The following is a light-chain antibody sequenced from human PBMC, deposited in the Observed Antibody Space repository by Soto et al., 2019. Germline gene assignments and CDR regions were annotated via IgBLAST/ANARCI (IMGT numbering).Light chain of an antibody. CDR3: SSYISTSILTV. V-gene: IGLV2-14*03. CDR2: DVS. CDR1: SSDVGGYDY. Sequence: QSALTQAASVSGSPGQSITISCTGTSSDVGGYDYVSWYQQHPGKAPKLIIYDVSNRPSGVSNRFSGSKSGNTASLTISGLQAEDEADYYCSSYISTSILTVFGTGTKVTVL. J-gene: IGLJ1*01.